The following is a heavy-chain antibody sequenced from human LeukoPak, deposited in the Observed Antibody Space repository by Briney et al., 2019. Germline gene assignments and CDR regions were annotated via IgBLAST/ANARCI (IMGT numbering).Heavy chain of an antibody. Sequence: PGGSLGLSCAASGFTFSSYAMSWVRQAPGKGLEWVGRIKSKTDGGTTGYAAPVKGRFTISRDDSKSTLYLQMNRLKTEDTALYYCTIDLRSWGQGALLTVSS. J-gene: IGHJ4*02. CDR2: IKSKTDGGTT. D-gene: IGHD3-16*02. CDR1: GFTFSSYA. V-gene: IGHV3-15*01. CDR3: TIDLRS.